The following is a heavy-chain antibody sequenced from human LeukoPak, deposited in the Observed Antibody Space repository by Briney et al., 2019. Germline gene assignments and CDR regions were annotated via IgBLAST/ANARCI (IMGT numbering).Heavy chain of an antibody. Sequence: PSETLSLTCTVSGGSISSSSYYWGWIRQPPGKGLEWIGSIYYSGSTYYNPSLKSRVTISVDTSKNQFSLKLSSVTAADTAVYYCARAKPHSSGYYADYWGQGTLVTVSS. CDR2: IYYSGST. V-gene: IGHV4-39*07. D-gene: IGHD3-22*01. J-gene: IGHJ4*02. CDR3: ARAKPHSSGYYADY. CDR1: GGSISSSSYY.